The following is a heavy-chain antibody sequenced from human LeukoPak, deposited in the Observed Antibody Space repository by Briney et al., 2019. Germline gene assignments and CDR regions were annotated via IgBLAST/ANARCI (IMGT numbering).Heavy chain of an antibody. CDR1: GDSISSNHW. CDR2: IFHAGGT. D-gene: IGHD3-3*01. CDR3: AYSGDYNLDY. Sequence: PSGTLSLTCAVSGDSISSNHWWSWVRQPPGRGLEWIGEIFHAGGTNYNPSLKSRVTISVDKSKNQFCLMLTSVTAADTAIYYCAYSGDYNLDYWGQGTLVTVSS. J-gene: IGHJ4*02. V-gene: IGHV4-4*02.